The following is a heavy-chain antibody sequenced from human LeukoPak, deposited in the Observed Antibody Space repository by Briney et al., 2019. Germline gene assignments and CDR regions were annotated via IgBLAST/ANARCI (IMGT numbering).Heavy chain of an antibody. CDR1: GFTFSSYG. CDR2: ISSSSSTI. CDR3: ASPDY. J-gene: IGHJ4*02. V-gene: IGHV3-48*01. Sequence: PGGSLRLSCAASGFTFSSYGMTWVRQAPGKGLEWVSYISSSSSTIYYADSVKGRFTISRDNSKNTLYLQMNSLRAEDTAVYYCASPDYWGQGTLVTVSS.